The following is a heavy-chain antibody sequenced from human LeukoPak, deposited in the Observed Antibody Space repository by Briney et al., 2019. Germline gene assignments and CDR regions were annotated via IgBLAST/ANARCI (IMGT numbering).Heavy chain of an antibody. J-gene: IGHJ4*02. CDR3: AKELRTYCSGGSCYWAKYFDY. CDR1: GFTFSSYA. CDR2: ISCSGGIT. Sequence: GGSLRLSCAASGFTFSSYAMSWVRQAPGKGLEWVSAISCSGGITYYADSVKGRFTISRDNSKNTLYLQMNSLRAEDTAVYYCAKELRTYCSGGSCYWAKYFDYWGQGTLVTVSS. D-gene: IGHD2-15*01. V-gene: IGHV3-23*01.